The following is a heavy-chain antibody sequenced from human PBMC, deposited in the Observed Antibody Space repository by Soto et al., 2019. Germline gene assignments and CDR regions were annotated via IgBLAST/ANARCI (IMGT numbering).Heavy chain of an antibody. J-gene: IGHJ5*02. V-gene: IGHV4-59*08. CDR1: NGSFSPNY. CDR2: IYYTGTT. Sequence: SATLSLTCIVSNGSFSPNYWAWIRQPPGKGLEWLGYIYYTGTTSYNPSLKIRVTLSLETSKSQFSLRLTSVTASDTAIYYCARLGAFYQSLDPWGQGTLVTVSS. CDR3: ARLGAFYQSLDP. D-gene: IGHD3-3*02.